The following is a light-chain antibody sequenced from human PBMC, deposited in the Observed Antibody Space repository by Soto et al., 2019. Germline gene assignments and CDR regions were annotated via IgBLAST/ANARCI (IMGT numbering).Light chain of an antibody. CDR3: HQYNSLYT. V-gene: IGKV1-5*03. Sequence: DIQMTQSPSTLSASVGDRVTITCRASQSISSWLAWYQQKPGKAPKLLIYKASSLESGVPSRFSGSGSGTEFTLTISSLQPDDFATYYRHQYNSLYTFGQGTKLEIK. CDR2: KAS. CDR1: QSISSW. J-gene: IGKJ2*01.